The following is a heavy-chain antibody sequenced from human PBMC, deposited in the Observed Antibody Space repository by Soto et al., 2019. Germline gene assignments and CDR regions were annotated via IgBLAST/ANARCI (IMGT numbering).Heavy chain of an antibody. D-gene: IGHD4-17*01. CDR1: GDSISSYF. CDR2: IYNSGST. Sequence: QVLLQESGPGLVKPSETLSLTCSVSGDSISSYFWSWIRQPPGKGLEWIGYIYNSGSTNYNPSLKSRVTISLDTSKRQLSRRLRSVTAADTALYYCARGDYGDPAFDYWGQGTLVTVSS. V-gene: IGHV4-59*01. CDR3: ARGDYGDPAFDY. J-gene: IGHJ4*02.